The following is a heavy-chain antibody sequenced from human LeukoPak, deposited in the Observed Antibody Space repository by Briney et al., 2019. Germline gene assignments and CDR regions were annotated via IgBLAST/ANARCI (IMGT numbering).Heavy chain of an antibody. CDR3: TRQMYYYISGTDYSSLDV. CDR1: GDSVSSNGAA. CDR2: TYYRSKWYN. D-gene: IGHD3-10*01. V-gene: IGHV6-1*01. Sequence: SQTLSLTCAISGDSVSSNGAAWNWIRQSPSRGLEWLGRTYYRSKWYNEYAVSVKSRITINPDTSKNQFSLQLNSVTPEDTAVYYCTRQMYYYISGTDYSSLDVWGQGTTVIVSS. J-gene: IGHJ6*02.